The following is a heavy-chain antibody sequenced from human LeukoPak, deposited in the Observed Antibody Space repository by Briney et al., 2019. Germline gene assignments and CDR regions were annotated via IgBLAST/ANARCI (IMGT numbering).Heavy chain of an antibody. CDR3: AKPGVTGYYYFDY. CDR1: GFTFSSYG. J-gene: IGHJ4*02. D-gene: IGHD3-9*01. Sequence: GRSLRLSCAASGFTFSSYGMHRVRQAPGKGLEWVAVISYDGSNKYYADSVKGRFTISRDNSKNTLYLQMNSLRAEDTAVYYCAKPGVTGYYYFDYWGQGTLVTVSS. CDR2: ISYDGSNK. V-gene: IGHV3-30*18.